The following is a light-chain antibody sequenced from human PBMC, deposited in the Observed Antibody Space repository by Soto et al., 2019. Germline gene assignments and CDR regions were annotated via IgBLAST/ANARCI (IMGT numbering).Light chain of an antibody. CDR2: GAS. V-gene: IGKV1-39*01. J-gene: IGKJ2*01. Sequence: DIQMTQSPSSLSASVGDRVTITCRASQSISSYLNWYQQKPGKAPKLLIYGASSLQSGAPSRFGGSGSGTDFTLTISSLQPEDFATYYCQQSYTTPHFGQGTKLEIK. CDR3: QQSYTTPH. CDR1: QSISSY.